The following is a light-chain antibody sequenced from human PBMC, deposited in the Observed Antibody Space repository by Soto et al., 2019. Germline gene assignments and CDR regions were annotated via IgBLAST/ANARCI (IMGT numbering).Light chain of an antibody. CDR1: QGISSW. V-gene: IGKV1D-12*01. CDR2: AAS. Sequence: DIQMTQSPSSVSASLGDRVTITCRARQGISSWLAWYQQKPGKATKLLISAASSLQSGVPSRFNGSGSGTDFTLPISSLQAEDYGTYYCLQANSFPLSVGGGTKVVTK. CDR3: LQANSFPLS. J-gene: IGKJ4*01.